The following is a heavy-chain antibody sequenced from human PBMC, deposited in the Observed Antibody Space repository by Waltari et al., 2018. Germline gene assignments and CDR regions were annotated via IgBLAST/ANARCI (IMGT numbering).Heavy chain of an antibody. J-gene: IGHJ4*02. Sequence: DVQLVESGGGLIQPGGSLRPSCAASGITVSSHSIHCVRQAPRRGLSWVSLIAGGGTTYYADSVKGRFTISRDNTKNTFYLQMNSLRADDTAVYFCARDRGYYDNSGSPIGGMHYWGQGTLVTVSS. CDR3: ARDRGYYDNSGSPIGGMHY. V-gene: IGHV3-53*01. CDR2: IAGGGTT. CDR1: GITVSSHS. D-gene: IGHD3-22*01.